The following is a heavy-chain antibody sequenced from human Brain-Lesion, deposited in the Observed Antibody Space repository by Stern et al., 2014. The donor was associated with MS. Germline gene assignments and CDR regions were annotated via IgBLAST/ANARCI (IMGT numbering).Heavy chain of an antibody. D-gene: IGHD2-2*01. CDR1: GGSISSGGYY. J-gene: IGHJ6*02. CDR2: IFNSGST. CDR3: ARGRVVPGFQYYATDV. V-gene: IGHV4-61*02. Sequence: QVQLVQSGPGLVKPSQTLSLSCTVSGGSISSGGYYWSWIRQPAGKGLEWIGRIFNSGSTRHNPSLKSRVTISIDTSKNQFSLRLTSMTAADTAVYYCARGRVVPGFQYYATDVWGQGTTVIVSS.